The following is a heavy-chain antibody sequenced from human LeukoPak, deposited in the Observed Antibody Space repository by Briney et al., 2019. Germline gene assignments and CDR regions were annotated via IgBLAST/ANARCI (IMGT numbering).Heavy chain of an antibody. CDR1: GYSISSGYY. Sequence: SETLSLTCTVSGYSISSGYYWGWIGQPPGKGLEWIGSIYHSGSTYYNPSLKSRVTIPVDTSKNQFSLKLSSVTAADTAVYYCARVGVATIYYYYYMDVWGKGTTVTVSS. D-gene: IGHD5-12*01. J-gene: IGHJ6*03. CDR2: IYHSGST. CDR3: ARVGVATIYYYYYMDV. V-gene: IGHV4-38-2*02.